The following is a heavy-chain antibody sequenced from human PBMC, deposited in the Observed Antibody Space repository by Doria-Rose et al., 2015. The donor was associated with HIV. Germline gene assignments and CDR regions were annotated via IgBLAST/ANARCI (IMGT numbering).Heavy chain of an antibody. Sequence: QVQLQPWGAGLLRPSETLSLTCAVYGGSFSGYYWTWIRQPPGKGLEWIGEINYSGTTRYNPSPKSRAPISVDTSKNQFSLNRTSVTAADTAVYYCTRGVRQLVYYYYMDVWAKGTTVTV. V-gene: IGHV4-34*01. J-gene: IGHJ6*03. CDR3: TRGVRQLVYYYYMDV. D-gene: IGHD3-10*01. CDR2: INYSGTT. CDR1: GGSFSGYY.